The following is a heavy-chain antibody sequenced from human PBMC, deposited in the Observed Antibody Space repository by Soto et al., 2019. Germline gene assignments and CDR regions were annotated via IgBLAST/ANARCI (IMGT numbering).Heavy chain of an antibody. V-gene: IGHV3-33*01. CDR3: ARDPFWGYFDL. J-gene: IGHJ2*01. CDR2: IWYDGSNK. Sequence: QVQLVESGGGVVQPGRSLRLSCAASGFTFSSYGMHWVRQAPGKGLEWVAVIWYDGSNKYYADSVKGRFTISRDNSKNALYLQMNSLRAEDTAVYYCARDPFWGYFDLWGRGTLVTVSS. D-gene: IGHD7-27*01. CDR1: GFTFSSYG.